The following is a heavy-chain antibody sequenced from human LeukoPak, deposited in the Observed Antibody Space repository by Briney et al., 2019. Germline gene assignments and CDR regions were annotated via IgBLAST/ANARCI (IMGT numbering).Heavy chain of an antibody. CDR2: ISYDGSNK. J-gene: IGHJ4*02. D-gene: IGHD6-19*01. CDR3: ARVSGWYSTLFDY. Sequence: GSLRLSCAASGFTFSSYAMHWVRQAPGKGLEWVAVISYDGSNKYYADSVKGRFTISRDNSKNTLYLQMNSLRAEDTAVYYCARVSGWYSTLFDYWGQGTLVTVSS. CDR1: GFTFSSYA. V-gene: IGHV3-30-3*01.